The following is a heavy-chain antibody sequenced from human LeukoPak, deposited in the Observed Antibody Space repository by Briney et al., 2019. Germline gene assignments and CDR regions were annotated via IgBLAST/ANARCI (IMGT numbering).Heavy chain of an antibody. J-gene: IGHJ4*02. Sequence: GGSLRLSCAASGVSFRSSWMNWVRQAPGKGLQWVANINPEGSQTRFVDSVMGRFTMSKDNVKNSLYLQMNSLRVEDTAVFYCAAWTDRGYNFWGQGTVVTVSS. CDR2: INPEGSQT. D-gene: IGHD5-24*01. CDR3: AAWTDRGYNF. V-gene: IGHV3-7*01. CDR1: GVSFRSSW.